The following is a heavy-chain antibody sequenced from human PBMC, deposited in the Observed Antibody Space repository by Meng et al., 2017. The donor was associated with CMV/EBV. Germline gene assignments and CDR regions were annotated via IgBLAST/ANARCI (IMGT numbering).Heavy chain of an antibody. Sequence: QVRVVESGGGVVQPWSSRSVSVDASGFTLSSTAMHWVRQAPGKGLEWVAVISYDVSKKSYADSVKGRFTISRDNSKNTLYLKMNSLRAEDTAVYYCARGDYFDYWGQGTLVTVSS. CDR2: ISYDVSKK. CDR1: GFTLSSTA. V-gene: IGHV3-30-3*01. CDR3: ARGDYFDY. J-gene: IGHJ4*02.